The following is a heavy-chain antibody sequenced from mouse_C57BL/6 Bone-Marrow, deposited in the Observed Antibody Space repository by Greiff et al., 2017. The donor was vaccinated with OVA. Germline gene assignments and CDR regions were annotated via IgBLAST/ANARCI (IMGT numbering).Heavy chain of an antibody. CDR2: IYPGSGTT. CDR1: GYTFTDYY. CDR3: ARGEHRAY. Sequence: QVHLKQSGAELVRPGASVKLSCKASGYTFTDYYIHWVKQRPGQGLEWIARIYPGSGTTYYNEKFKGKATLTADKSTSTAYMQLSSLTSEDSAVYVCARGEHRAYWGQGTTLTVSS. V-gene: IGHV1-76*01. D-gene: IGHD3-1*01. J-gene: IGHJ2*01.